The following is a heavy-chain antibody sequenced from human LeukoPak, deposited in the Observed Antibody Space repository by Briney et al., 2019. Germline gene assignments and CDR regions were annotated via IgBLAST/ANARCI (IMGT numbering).Heavy chain of an antibody. CDR2: INHSGST. Sequence: PPETLSLTCAVYGGSFSGYYWSWIRQPPGKGLEWIGEINHSGSTNYNPSLKSRVTISVDTSKNQFSLKLSSVTAADTAVYYCARGRGSFSYDYWGQETLVTVSS. V-gene: IGHV4-34*01. J-gene: IGHJ4*02. D-gene: IGHD6-13*01. CDR1: GGSFSGYY. CDR3: ARGRGSFSYDY.